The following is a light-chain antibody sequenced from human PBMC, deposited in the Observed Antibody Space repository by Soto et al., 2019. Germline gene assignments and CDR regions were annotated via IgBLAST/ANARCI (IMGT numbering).Light chain of an antibody. Sequence: VMPPSPASLSLSPGAGATLSCTASQGVASTGAWYQQKPGQGPRLLLRAASSRAAGVPARFSASGSATDFTLTISSLQSKDFAVYYCQQYHNWPPQYAFGQGTKLQI. CDR2: AAS. CDR1: QGVAST. CDR3: QQYHNWPPQYA. V-gene: IGKV3-15*01. J-gene: IGKJ2*01.